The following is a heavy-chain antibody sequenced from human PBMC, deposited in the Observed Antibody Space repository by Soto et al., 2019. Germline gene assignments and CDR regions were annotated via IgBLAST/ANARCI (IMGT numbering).Heavy chain of an antibody. Sequence: SVKISCKDSGGTFGINTIIWVRQAPGQGLEWMGRIIPILGIANYAQKFQGRVTITADKSTSTAYMELSSLRSEDTAVYYCARDFRVGYCTNGVCSNRADYYMDVWGKGTTVTVSS. CDR2: IIPILGIA. D-gene: IGHD2-8*01. J-gene: IGHJ6*03. V-gene: IGHV1-69*04. CDR3: ARDFRVGYCTNGVCSNRADYYMDV. CDR1: GGTFGINT.